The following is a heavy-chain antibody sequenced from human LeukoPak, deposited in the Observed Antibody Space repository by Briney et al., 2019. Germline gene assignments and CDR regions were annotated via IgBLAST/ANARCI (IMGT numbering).Heavy chain of an antibody. V-gene: IGHV3-33*06. J-gene: IGHJ6*03. Sequence: GRSLRLSCAASGFTFSSYGMHWVRQAPGKGLEWVAVIWYDGSNKYYADSVKGRFTISRDNSKNTLYLQMNSLRAEDTAVYYCAKESYSSSWTSRGYYMDVWGKGTTVTVSS. CDR1: GFTFSSYG. D-gene: IGHD6-13*01. CDR2: IWYDGSNK. CDR3: AKESYSSSWTSRGYYMDV.